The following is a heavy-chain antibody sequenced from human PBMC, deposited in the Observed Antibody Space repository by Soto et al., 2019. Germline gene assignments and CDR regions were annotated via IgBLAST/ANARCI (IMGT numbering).Heavy chain of an antibody. J-gene: IGHJ4*02. CDR3: ARAGIAAAGVDY. CDR1: GGSISSYY. V-gene: IGHV4-59*01. Sequence: SETLSLTCTVSGGSISSYYWSWIRQPPGKGLEWIGYIYYSGSTNYNPSLKSRVTISVDTSKNQFSLKLSSVTAADTAVYYCARAGIAAAGVDYWGQGTLVIVSS. CDR2: IYYSGST. D-gene: IGHD6-13*01.